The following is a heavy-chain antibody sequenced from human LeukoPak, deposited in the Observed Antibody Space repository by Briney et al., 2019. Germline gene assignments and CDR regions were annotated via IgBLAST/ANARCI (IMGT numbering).Heavy chain of an antibody. Sequence: PGGSLRLSCAASGFTFTSYTMNWVRQAPGKGLVWVSRINNDGSSTSYADSVKGRFTISRDNAKNTLYLQMNSLRAEDTAVYYCVSSYCSGGSCYSASGYWGQGTLVTVSS. J-gene: IGHJ4*02. V-gene: IGHV3-74*01. D-gene: IGHD2-15*01. CDR3: VSSYCSGGSCYSASGY. CDR1: GFTFTSYT. CDR2: INNDGSST.